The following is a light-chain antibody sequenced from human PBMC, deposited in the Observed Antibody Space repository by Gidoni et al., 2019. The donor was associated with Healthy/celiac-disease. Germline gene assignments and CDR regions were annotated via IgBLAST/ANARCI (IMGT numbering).Light chain of an antibody. CDR2: KAS. CDR3: QQYNSYTLT. J-gene: IGKJ4*01. Sequence: DMHLPQSPSTLSASVGDRVTITFRASQSLSSWLAWYQQKPGKAPKLLIYKASSLESGVPSRFRGSGSGTEFTITIRSLQPDDFATDYCQQYNSYTLTFGGGTKVEIK. CDR1: QSLSSW. V-gene: IGKV1-5*03.